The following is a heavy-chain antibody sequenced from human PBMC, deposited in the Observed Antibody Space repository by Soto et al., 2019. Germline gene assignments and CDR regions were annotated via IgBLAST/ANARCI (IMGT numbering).Heavy chain of an antibody. J-gene: IGHJ6*02. V-gene: IGHV4-4*02. CDR2: IYHSGRT. Sequence: QVQLQESGPGLVKPSGTLSLTCAVSGGSISSSNWWSWVRQPPGKGLEWMGEIYHSGRTNYNPSLKSRVTISVDKSKNQFSLRLSSVIAADTAVYYCAGVIAATSHFYGMDVWGQGTTVTVSS. D-gene: IGHD2-15*01. CDR1: GGSISSSNW. CDR3: AGVIAATSHFYGMDV.